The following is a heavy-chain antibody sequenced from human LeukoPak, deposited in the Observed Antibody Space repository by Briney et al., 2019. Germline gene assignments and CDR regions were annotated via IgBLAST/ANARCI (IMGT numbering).Heavy chain of an antibody. Sequence: SETLSLTCAVYGGSFSGYYWSWICQPPGKGLEWIGEINHSGSTNYNPSLKSRVTISVDTSKNQFSLKLSSVTAADTAVYYCARGPTYYDILTGYHNWFDPWGQGTLVTVSS. CDR3: ARGPTYYDILTGYHNWFDP. V-gene: IGHV4-34*01. CDR1: GGSFSGYY. D-gene: IGHD3-9*01. J-gene: IGHJ5*02. CDR2: INHSGST.